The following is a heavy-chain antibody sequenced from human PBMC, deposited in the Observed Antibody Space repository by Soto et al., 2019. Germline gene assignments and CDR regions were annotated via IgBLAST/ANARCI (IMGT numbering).Heavy chain of an antibody. Sequence: SETLSLTCTVFGGSISSSGYYWGWIRQPPGKGLEWIGSIYYSGSTYYNPSLKSRVTISVDTSKNQFSLKLSSVTAADTAVYYCARVATMIVVVTQFQGYYYGMDVWGQGTTVTVSS. CDR3: ARVATMIVVVTQFQGYYYGMDV. D-gene: IGHD3-22*01. CDR2: IYYSGST. CDR1: GGSISSSGYY. J-gene: IGHJ6*02. V-gene: IGHV4-39*01.